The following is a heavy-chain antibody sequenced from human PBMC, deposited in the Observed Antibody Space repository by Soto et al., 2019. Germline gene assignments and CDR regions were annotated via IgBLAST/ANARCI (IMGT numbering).Heavy chain of an antibody. Sequence: EVQLLESGGGLVQPGGSLRLSCAASGFTFSSYAMSWVRQAPGKGLEWVSAISGSGGSTYYADSLKGRFTISRYNSQNPPYLQMNSLIAEDTAVYYCARRSSGWYFDYWCPGTLFTVSS. D-gene: IGHD6-19*01. CDR2: ISGSGGST. J-gene: IGHJ4*02. V-gene: IGHV3-23*01. CDR3: ARRSSGWYFDY. CDR1: GFTFSSYA.